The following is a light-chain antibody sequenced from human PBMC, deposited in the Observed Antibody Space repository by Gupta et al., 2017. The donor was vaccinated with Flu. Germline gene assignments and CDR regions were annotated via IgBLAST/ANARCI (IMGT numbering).Light chain of an antibody. CDR1: SSGVGVNY. Sequence: QSDLTQPASVSGSPGQSITIPRTGTSSGVGVNYVSWYQQHPGNVPRLILSDVSDRPSGISSRFSGSKSGNTASLTISGLRTEDEADYYCSSYSSAFVVFGGGTKLTVL. CDR2: DVS. V-gene: IGLV2-14*03. J-gene: IGLJ2*01. CDR3: SSYSSAFVV.